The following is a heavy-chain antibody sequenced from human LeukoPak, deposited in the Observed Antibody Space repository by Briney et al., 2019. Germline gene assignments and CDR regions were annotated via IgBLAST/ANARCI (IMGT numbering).Heavy chain of an antibody. CDR1: GFTVSSNY. CDR2: IYSGGST. D-gene: IGHD6-13*01. J-gene: IGHJ6*02. CDR3: ARDRIPYSTYYYGMDV. V-gene: IGHV3-66*01. Sequence: GGSLRLSCAASGFTVSSNYMSWVRQAPGKGLEWVSVIYSGGSTYYADSVKGRFTISRDNSKNTLYLQMNSLRAEDTAVYYCARDRIPYSTYYYGMDVWGQGTTVTVSS.